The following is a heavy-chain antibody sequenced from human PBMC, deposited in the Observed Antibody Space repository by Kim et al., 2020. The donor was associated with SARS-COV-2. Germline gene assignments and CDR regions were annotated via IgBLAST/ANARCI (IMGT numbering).Heavy chain of an antibody. Sequence: SETLSLTCTVSGGSISSSSYYWGWIRQPPGKGLEWIGSIYYSGSTYYNPSLKSRVTISVDTSKNQFSLKLSSVTAADTAVYYCANWDLRLGGDYWGQGTLVTVSS. CDR1: GGSISSSSYY. V-gene: IGHV4-39*01. J-gene: IGHJ4*02. D-gene: IGHD3-16*01. CDR2: IYYSGST. CDR3: ANWDLRLGGDY.